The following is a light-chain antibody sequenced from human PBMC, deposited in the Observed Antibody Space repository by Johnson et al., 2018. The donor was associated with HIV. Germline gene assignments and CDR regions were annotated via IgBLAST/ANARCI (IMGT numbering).Light chain of an antibody. CDR2: ENN. V-gene: IGLV1-51*02. Sequence: VLTQPPSVSAAPGQKVTISCSGTNSNIGTYYVSWYQHLPGTAPKLLIYENNKRPSGIPDRFSGSKSGTSATLGITGLQTGDEADYYCGTWDSSLSAEVFGTGTKVTVL. CDR3: GTWDSSLSAEV. J-gene: IGLJ1*01. CDR1: NSNIGTYY.